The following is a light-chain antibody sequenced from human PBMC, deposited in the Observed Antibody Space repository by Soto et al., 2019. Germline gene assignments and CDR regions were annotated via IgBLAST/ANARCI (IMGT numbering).Light chain of an antibody. Sequence: QSALTQPPSASGSPGQSVTISCTGTSSDVGGYDFVSWYQQHPGKAPKLVIYEVTTRRSGVPDRFSGSKYGNTASLTVSGLQAEEEDVYYCSSYAGSTIFGGGTKLTVL. CDR2: EVT. J-gene: IGLJ2*01. CDR3: SSYAGSTI. CDR1: SSDVGGYDF. V-gene: IGLV2-8*01.